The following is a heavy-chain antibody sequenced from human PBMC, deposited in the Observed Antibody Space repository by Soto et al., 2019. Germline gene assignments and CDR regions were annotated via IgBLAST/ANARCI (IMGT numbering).Heavy chain of an antibody. V-gene: IGHV3-30*18. J-gene: IGHJ3*02. Sequence: GSLRLACAASGFTFRSYGMHWVRQAPGKGLEWVAVISYDGSNKYYADSVKGRFTTSRDNSKNTLYLQMNSLRAEDTAVYYCAKGGVGSTSNAFDIWGQGTMVTVSS. CDR1: GFTFRSYG. CDR2: ISYDGSNK. CDR3: AKGGVGSTSNAFDI. D-gene: IGHD1-26*01.